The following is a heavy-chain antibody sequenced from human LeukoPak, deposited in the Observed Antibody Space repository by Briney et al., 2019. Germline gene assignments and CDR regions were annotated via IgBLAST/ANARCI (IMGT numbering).Heavy chain of an antibody. CDR2: IYTSGST. Sequence: PSETLSLTCTVSGGSISSYYWSWIRQPAGKGLEWIGRIYTSGSTNYNPSLKSRVTMSVDTSKNQFSLKLSSVTAADTAVYYCAGRITIFGVEVGYFDYWGQGTQVTVSS. D-gene: IGHD3-3*01. V-gene: IGHV4-4*07. J-gene: IGHJ4*02. CDR1: GGSISSYY. CDR3: AGRITIFGVEVGYFDY.